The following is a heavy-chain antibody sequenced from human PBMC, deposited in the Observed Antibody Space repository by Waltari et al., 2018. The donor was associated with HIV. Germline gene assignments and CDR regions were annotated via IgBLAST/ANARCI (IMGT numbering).Heavy chain of an antibody. Sequence: EVQLVESAGGLVQPGGSLRLSCAAPGFTFRSYPMPWIRKATGKGLEWVSAIGTAGDTYYPGAVKGRFTISRENAKNSLYRQMNSLRAGDTAVYYCARVRWPPWGFDPWGQGTLVTVSS. V-gene: IGHV3-13*01. CDR2: IGTAGDT. CDR3: ARVRWPPWGFDP. CDR1: GFTFRSYP. D-gene: IGHD1-26*01. J-gene: IGHJ5*02.